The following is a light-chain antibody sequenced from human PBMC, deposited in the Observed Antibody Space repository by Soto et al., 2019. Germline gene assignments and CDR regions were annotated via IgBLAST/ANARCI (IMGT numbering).Light chain of an antibody. CDR1: SSNVGGYNY. Sequence: QSVLTQPPSASGSPGQSVTISCTGTSSNVGGYNYVSWYQQHPGKAPKLMISEVSKRPSGVPDRFSGSKSGNTASLTVSGLQAEDEADYYCTSYTITSPYVFGTGTKVTAL. V-gene: IGLV2-8*01. CDR2: EVS. CDR3: TSYTITSPYV. J-gene: IGLJ1*01.